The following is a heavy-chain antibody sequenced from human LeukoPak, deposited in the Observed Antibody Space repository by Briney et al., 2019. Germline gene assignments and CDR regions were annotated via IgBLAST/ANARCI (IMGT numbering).Heavy chain of an antibody. J-gene: IGHJ4*02. CDR2: VYYSGST. D-gene: IGHD1-26*01. V-gene: IGHV4-59*11. Sequence: SETLSLTCTVSGGSISSHYWSWIRQPPGEGLEWIGSVYYSGSTDYNPSLKSRVTMSVDTSKNQFSLKVNSVTAADTAVYFCARERMGARTFDYWGQGTLVTVSS. CDR1: GGSISSHY. CDR3: ARERMGARTFDY.